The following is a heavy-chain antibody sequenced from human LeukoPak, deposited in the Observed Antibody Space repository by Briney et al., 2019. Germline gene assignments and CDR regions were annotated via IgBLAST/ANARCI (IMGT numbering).Heavy chain of an antibody. Sequence: GASVKVSCKASGYTFTGYYMHWVRQAPGQGLEWMGWINPNSGDTNYAQKFQGRVTMTRDTSISTAYMELSRLRSDDTAVYYCVKTQKGVGMATTRFDYWGQGTLVTVSS. J-gene: IGHJ4*02. D-gene: IGHD5-24*01. CDR2: INPNSGDT. V-gene: IGHV1-2*02. CDR1: GYTFTGYY. CDR3: VKTQKGVGMATTRFDY.